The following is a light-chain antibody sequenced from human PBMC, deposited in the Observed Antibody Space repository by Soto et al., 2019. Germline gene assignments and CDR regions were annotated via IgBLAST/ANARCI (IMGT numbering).Light chain of an antibody. J-gene: IGKJ1*01. CDR3: QQYGSSPPWT. CDR1: QSVSSSY. CDR2: GAS. Sequence: EIVXXXXXXTXSLSPGERATLSCRASQSVSSSYLAWYQQKPGQAPRLLIYGASSRATGIPDRFSGSGSGTDFTLTISRLEPEDFAVYYCQQYGSSPPWTFGQGTKVEIK. V-gene: IGKV3-20*01.